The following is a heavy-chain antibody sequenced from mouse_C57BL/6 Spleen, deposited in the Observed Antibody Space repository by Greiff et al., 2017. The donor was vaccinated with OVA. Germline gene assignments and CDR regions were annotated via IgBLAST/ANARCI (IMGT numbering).Heavy chain of an antibody. D-gene: IGHD1-1*01. J-gene: IGHJ1*03. CDR1: GFTFSSYA. Sequence: EVKLVESGGGLVKPGGSLKLSCAASGFTFSSYAMSWVRQTPEKRLEWVATISDGGSYTYYPDNVKGRFTISRDNAKNNLYLQMSHLKSEDTAMDYCARDGSSNGYFDVWGTGTTVTVSS. CDR3: ARDGSSNGYFDV. CDR2: ISDGGSYT. V-gene: IGHV5-4*01.